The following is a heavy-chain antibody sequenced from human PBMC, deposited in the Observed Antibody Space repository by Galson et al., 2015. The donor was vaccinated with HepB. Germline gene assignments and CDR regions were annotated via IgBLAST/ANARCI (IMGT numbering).Heavy chain of an antibody. V-gene: IGHV3-23*01. CDR1: GFTFGSYA. CDR2: ISDSGDRT. CDR3: VHGYFFDN. J-gene: IGHJ4*02. Sequence: SLRLSCAASGFTFGSYAMCWVRQAPGKGLEWVSTISDSGDRTWYAGSVKGRFTISRDNSKNTLVLQLNSLRAEDTAVYYCVHGYFFDNWGQGTLLTVSS.